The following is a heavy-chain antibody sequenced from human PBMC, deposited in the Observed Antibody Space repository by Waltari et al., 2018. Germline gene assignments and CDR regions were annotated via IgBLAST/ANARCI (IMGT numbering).Heavy chain of an antibody. D-gene: IGHD4-17*01. CDR3: ARALTTPNDS. CDR2: TTDSNAYR. CDR1: GFTITTFG. J-gene: IGHJ5*01. Sequence: EVLLVESGGGLVKPGGSLRLSCAASGFTITTFGMSWVRQAPGKGLGWVSSTTDSNAYRYYADSVRGRFTVSMDNAKNSLHLQMNNLRAEDTGVYYCARALTTPNDSWGQGTLVTVSS. V-gene: IGHV3-21*02.